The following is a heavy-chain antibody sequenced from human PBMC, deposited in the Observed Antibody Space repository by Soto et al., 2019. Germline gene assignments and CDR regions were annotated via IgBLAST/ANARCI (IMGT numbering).Heavy chain of an antibody. CDR1: GYTFTNND. CDR3: ARMESFGSLNWFDP. CDR2: MNPGSGDT. J-gene: IGHJ5*02. V-gene: IGHV1-8*02. D-gene: IGHD5-18*01. Sequence: SVKVSCKASGYTFTNNDVSWVRQATGQGLEWMGWMNPGSGDTGYAQKFQGRVTMTRDISIATAYMELNSLTSEDTAIYYCARMESFGSLNWFDPWGQGTLVTASS.